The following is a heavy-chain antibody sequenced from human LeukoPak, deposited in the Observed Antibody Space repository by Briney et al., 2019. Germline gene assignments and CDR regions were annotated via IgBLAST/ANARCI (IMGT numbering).Heavy chain of an antibody. Sequence: SETLSLTCTVSGGSISSYYWSWIRQPPGKGLEWIGYIYYSGSTNYNPSLKSRVTISVDTSKNQFSLKLSSVTAADTAVYYCARRRYNGSGSYIRFDPWGQGTLVTVSS. CDR3: ARRRYNGSGSYIRFDP. CDR2: IYYSGST. V-gene: IGHV4-59*01. D-gene: IGHD3-10*01. J-gene: IGHJ5*02. CDR1: GGSISSYY.